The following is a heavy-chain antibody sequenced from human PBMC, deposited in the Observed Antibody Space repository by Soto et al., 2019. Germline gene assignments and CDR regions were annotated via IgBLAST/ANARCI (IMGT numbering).Heavy chain of an antibody. CDR2: INHSGSN. Sequence: QVQLQQWGAGLLKPSETLSLTCAVYGGSFSGYYWSWIRQPPGKGLEWIGEINHSGSNNYNPSLKSRVTISVDTSKNQFSLKLSSVTAADTAVYYCARGGAGYCSGGSCQPDYFDYWGQGTLVTVSS. D-gene: IGHD2-15*01. J-gene: IGHJ4*02. V-gene: IGHV4-34*01. CDR1: GGSFSGYY. CDR3: ARGGAGYCSGGSCQPDYFDY.